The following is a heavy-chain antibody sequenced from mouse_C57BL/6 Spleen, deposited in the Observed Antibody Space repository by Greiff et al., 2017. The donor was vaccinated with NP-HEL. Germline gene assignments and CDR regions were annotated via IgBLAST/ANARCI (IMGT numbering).Heavy chain of an antibody. D-gene: IGHD4-1*01. CDR3: ARLLGRGAMDY. CDR2: INPYNGGT. J-gene: IGHJ4*01. CDR1: GYTFTDYY. Sequence: VQLQQSGPVLVKPGASVKMSCKASGYTFTDYYMNWVKQSHGKSLEWIGVINPYNGGTSYNQKFKGKATLTVDKSSSTAYMELNSLTSEDSAVYYCARLLGRGAMDYWGQGTSVTVSS. V-gene: IGHV1-19*01.